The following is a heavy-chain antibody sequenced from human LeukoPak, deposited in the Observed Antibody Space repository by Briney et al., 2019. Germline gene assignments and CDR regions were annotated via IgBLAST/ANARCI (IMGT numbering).Heavy chain of an antibody. J-gene: IGHJ5*02. CDR1: GFTFSDYY. D-gene: IGHD3-22*01. CDR3: ARDLTYYYDSSGFDP. V-gene: IGHV3-53*01. Sequence: GGSLRLSCAASGFTFSDYYMSWIRQAPGKGLEWVSVIYSGGSTYYADSVKGRFTISRDNSKNTLYLQMNSLRAEDTAVYYCARDLTYYYDSSGFDPWGQGTLVTVSS. CDR2: IYSGGST.